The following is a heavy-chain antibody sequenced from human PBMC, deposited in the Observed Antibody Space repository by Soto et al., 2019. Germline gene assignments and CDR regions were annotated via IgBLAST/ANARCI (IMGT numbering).Heavy chain of an antibody. J-gene: IGHJ4*02. D-gene: IGHD6-19*01. CDR1: GFIFSSYA. V-gene: IGHV3-30*04. Sequence: QVQLVESGGGVVPPGRSLRLSCAASGFIFSSYAMHWVRQAPGKGLEWVAVISHDERKKYYADSVKGRFIISRDNSKNTLYLQMNSLRPEDTAVYYCARDRLGVAVSGTFDYWGQGTLFTVSS. CDR3: ARDRLGVAVSGTFDY. CDR2: ISHDERKK.